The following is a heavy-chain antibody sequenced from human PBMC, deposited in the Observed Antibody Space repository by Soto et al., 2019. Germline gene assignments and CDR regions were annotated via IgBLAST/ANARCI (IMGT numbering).Heavy chain of an antibody. CDR2: IWYDGSNK. CDR3: ARSETIGLGYCSSTSCNYGMDV. V-gene: IGHV3-33*01. Sequence: GGSLRLSCAASGFTFSSYGMRWVRQAPGKGLEWVAVIWYDGSNKYYADSVKGRFTISRDNPKNTLYLQMNSLRAEDTAVYYCARSETIGLGYCSSTSCNYGMDVWGQGTTVTVSS. CDR1: GFTFSSYG. D-gene: IGHD2-2*01. J-gene: IGHJ6*02.